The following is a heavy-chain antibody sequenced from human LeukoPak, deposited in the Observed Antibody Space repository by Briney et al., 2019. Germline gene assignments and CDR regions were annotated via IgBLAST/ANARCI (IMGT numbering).Heavy chain of an antibody. Sequence: SETLSLTCAVYGGSFSGYYWSWIRQPPGKGLEWIGEINHSGSTNYNPSLKSRVTISVDTSKNQFSLKLSSVTAADTAVYYSARALRYYDTSGYHSSAFDIWGQGTMVTVSS. CDR1: GGSFSGYY. CDR2: INHSGST. V-gene: IGHV4-34*01. CDR3: ARALRYYDTSGYHSSAFDI. J-gene: IGHJ3*02. D-gene: IGHD3-22*01.